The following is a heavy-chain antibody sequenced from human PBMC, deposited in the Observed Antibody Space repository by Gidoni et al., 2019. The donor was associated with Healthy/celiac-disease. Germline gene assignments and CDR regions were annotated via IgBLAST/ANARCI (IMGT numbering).Heavy chain of an antibody. CDR2: SSWDGGST. CDR3: AKKKGGVVVVVPAAIYYYYYMDV. Sequence: EVQLVESGGVVVQPGGSLRLSCAASGFAFDDYTMHWVRQAPGKGLEWVSLSSWDGGSTYYADSVKGRFTISRDNSKNSLYLQMNSLRTEDTALYYCAKKKGGVVVVVPAAIYYYYYMDVWGKGTTVTVSS. J-gene: IGHJ6*03. D-gene: IGHD2-2*01. CDR1: GFAFDDYT. V-gene: IGHV3-43*01.